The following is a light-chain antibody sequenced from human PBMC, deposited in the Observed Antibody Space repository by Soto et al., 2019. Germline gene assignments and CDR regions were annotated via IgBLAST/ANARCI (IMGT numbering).Light chain of an antibody. V-gene: IGKV3-11*01. CDR1: QSVSSY. Sequence: EIVLTQSPATLSLSPGERATLSCRASQSVSSYLAWYQQKPGQAPRLLIYDASNRATGIPARFSGSGSGTDFTPTISSQEPEDFAVYYCQQRRNWPLTFGGGTKVEIK. CDR3: QQRRNWPLT. CDR2: DAS. J-gene: IGKJ4*01.